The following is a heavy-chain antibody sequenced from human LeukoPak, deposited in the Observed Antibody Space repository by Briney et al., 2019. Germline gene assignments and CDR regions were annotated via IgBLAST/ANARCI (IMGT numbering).Heavy chain of an antibody. Sequence: GESLKISCQGSGYDFATYRIGWVRQMPGKGLEWMGKIYPGDSDTKYSPSFQGQVTISAAKSIGSAYLQWSSLKSSDTAMYYCARLPQDYYYHGMDVWGQGTTVSVS. CDR1: GYDFATYR. CDR3: ARLPQDYYYHGMDV. CDR2: IYPGDSDT. J-gene: IGHJ6*02. V-gene: IGHV5-51*01.